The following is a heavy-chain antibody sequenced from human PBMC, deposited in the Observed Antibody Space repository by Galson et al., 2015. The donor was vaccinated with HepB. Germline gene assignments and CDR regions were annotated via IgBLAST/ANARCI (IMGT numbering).Heavy chain of an antibody. D-gene: IGHD2/OR15-2a*01. CDR3: TRDLSMRFDY. Sequence: CAISGDRVPSHSAAWNWIRHSPSRGLEWLGRTFYRSMWKNDYAIFVSGRITINPDTTENQFSLQLNSVTSEDTAVYDCTRDLSMRFDYWGQGTRVTVSS. CDR1: GDRVPSHSAA. V-gene: IGHV6-1*01. CDR2: TFYRSMWKN. J-gene: IGHJ4*02.